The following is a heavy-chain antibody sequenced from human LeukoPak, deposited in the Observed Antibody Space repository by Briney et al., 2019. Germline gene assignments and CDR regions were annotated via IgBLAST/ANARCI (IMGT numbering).Heavy chain of an antibody. CDR2: IYYSGST. V-gene: IGHV4-39*01. CDR1: GGSISSSSYY. J-gene: IGHJ4*02. Sequence: SETLSLTCTVSGGSISSSSYYWGWIRQPPGKGLEWIGSIYYSGSTYYNPSLKSRVTISVDTSKSQFSLKLSSVTAADTAVYYCARYPLYCSSTTCYYYWGQGTLVTVSS. D-gene: IGHD2-2*01. CDR3: ARYPLYCSSTTCYYY.